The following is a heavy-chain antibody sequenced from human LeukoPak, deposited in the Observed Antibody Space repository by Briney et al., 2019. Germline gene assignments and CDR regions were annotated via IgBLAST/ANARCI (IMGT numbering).Heavy chain of an antibody. J-gene: IGHJ4*02. CDR1: GGSISSYY. Sequence: SETLSLTCTVSGGSISSYYWSWIRQPPGKGLEWIGYIYYSGSTNYDPSLKSRVTISVDTSKNQFSLKLNSVTAADTAVYFCASHENSDFSVNYWGPGTLVTVSS. CDR2: IYYSGST. V-gene: IGHV4-59*01. D-gene: IGHD4-11*01. CDR3: ASHENSDFSVNY.